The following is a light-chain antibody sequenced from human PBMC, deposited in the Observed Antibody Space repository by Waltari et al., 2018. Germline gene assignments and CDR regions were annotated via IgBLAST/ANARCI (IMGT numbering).Light chain of an antibody. J-gene: IGKJ1*01. Sequence: VVMTQSPLSPPVTLGQPASISCRSSQGLVHSDGNTYLNWFQQRPVQSPRRLIYKVSNRDTGVPVRFRGSGSGTDFTLKISRVEAEDVGVYLCMQGTYWPRTFGQGTNVEIK. CDR2: KVS. CDR3: MQGTYWPRT. V-gene: IGKV2-30*02. CDR1: QGLVHSDGNTY.